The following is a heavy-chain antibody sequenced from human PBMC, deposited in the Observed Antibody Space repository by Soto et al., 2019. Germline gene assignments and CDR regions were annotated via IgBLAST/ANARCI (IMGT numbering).Heavy chain of an antibody. CDR2: VNPDGTIT. Sequence: PGGTLRLSCAASGYTFSHYRRHWVRQDPAKGLVWVSRVNPDGTITTYADSVKGRFTISRDNAKNTLYLQMNSLGAEDTALYYCTSGTFYDKDVWDRGTTVTVSS. J-gene: IGHJ6*02. CDR1: GYTFSHYR. D-gene: IGHD3-22*01. V-gene: IGHV3-74*01. CDR3: TSGTFYDKDV.